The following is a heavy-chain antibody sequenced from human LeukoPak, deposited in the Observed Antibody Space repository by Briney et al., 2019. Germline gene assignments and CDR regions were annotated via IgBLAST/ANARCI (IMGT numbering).Heavy chain of an antibody. CDR1: GGSINSYY. CDR3: ARVRDRSSYFYDFDY. V-gene: IGHV4-59*01. CDR2: IHYSGST. J-gene: IGHJ4*02. D-gene: IGHD3-22*01. Sequence: SETLSLTCTVYGGSINSYYWSWIRQPPGKGLEWIGCIHYSGSTNYNPSLKSRVTISVDTSKNQFSLRLSSVTAADTAVYYCARVRDRSSYFYDFDYWGQGTLVTVSS.